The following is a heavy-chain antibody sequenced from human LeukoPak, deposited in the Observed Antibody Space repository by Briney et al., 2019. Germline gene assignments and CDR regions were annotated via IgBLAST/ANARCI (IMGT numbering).Heavy chain of an antibody. J-gene: IGHJ4*02. CDR1: SGSFSGYY. D-gene: IGHD5-24*01. V-gene: IGHV4-34*01. CDR3: ATHRAADGPPVY. CDR2: INHSGST. Sequence: PSETLSLTCAVYSGSFSGYYWSWIRQPPGKGLERIGEINHSGSTNYNPSLKSRVTISVDTSKNQFSLKLSSVTAADTAVYYCATHRAADGPPVYWGQGTLVTVSS.